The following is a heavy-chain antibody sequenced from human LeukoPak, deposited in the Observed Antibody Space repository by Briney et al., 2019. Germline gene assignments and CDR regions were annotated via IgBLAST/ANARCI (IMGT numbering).Heavy chain of an antibody. CDR3: GRHQHSGSYGAFDI. CDR1: GYTFTTYW. D-gene: IGHD1-26*01. J-gene: IGHJ3*02. Sequence: GESLKISCKGSGYTFTTYWIGWVRQMPGKGLEWVGIIYPGDSETRYSPSFQGQVTISADKSISTAYLQWSSLQASDTAMYYCGRHQHSGSYGAFDIWGQGTMVTVSS. V-gene: IGHV5-51*01. CDR2: IYPGDSET.